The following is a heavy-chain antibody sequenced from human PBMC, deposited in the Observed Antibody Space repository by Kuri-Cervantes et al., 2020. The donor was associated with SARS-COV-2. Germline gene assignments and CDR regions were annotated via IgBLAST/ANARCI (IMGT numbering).Heavy chain of an antibody. CDR2: ISGSGGST. V-gene: IGHV3-23*01. D-gene: IGHD2-21*01. CDR3: AKTPIVVVIAITYYFDY. CDR1: GFTFSSYA. Sequence: GSLKISCAASGFTFSSYAMSWVRQAPGKGLEWVSAISGSGGSTYYADSVKGRFTISRDNSKNTLYLQMNSLRTEDTAVYYCAKTPIVVVIAITYYFDYWGQGTLVTVSS. J-gene: IGHJ4*02.